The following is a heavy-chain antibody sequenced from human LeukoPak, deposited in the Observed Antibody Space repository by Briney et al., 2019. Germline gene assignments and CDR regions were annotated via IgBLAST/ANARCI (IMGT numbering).Heavy chain of an antibody. Sequence: GGSLRLSCAASGFTVSDNYMTWVRQAPGKGLEWVSVFHSGGSTYYADSVKGRFTISRDNSKNTMYLQMNSLRAEDTAVYYCAKDPGNGYSDYWGQGTLVTVSS. V-gene: IGHV3-53*01. CDR1: GFTVSDNY. CDR3: AKDPGNGYSDY. D-gene: IGHD3-3*01. CDR2: FHSGGST. J-gene: IGHJ4*02.